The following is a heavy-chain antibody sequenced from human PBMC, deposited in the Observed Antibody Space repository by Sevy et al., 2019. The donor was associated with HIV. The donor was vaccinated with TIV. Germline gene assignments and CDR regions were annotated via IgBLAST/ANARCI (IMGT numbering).Heavy chain of an antibody. CDR1: GFTFSSYG. CDR2: ISYDGSNK. J-gene: IGHJ4*02. D-gene: IGHD1-26*01. Sequence: GGSLRLSCPASGFTFSSYGMHWVRQAPGKGLEWVAVISYDGSNKYYADSVKGRFTISRDNSKNTLYLQMNSLRAEDTAVYYCAKDRMGLVGATQYFDYWGQGTLVTVSS. V-gene: IGHV3-30*18. CDR3: AKDRMGLVGATQYFDY.